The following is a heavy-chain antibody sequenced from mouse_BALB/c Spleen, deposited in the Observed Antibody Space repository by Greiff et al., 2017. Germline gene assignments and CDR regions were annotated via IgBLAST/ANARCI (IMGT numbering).Heavy chain of an antibody. CDR1: GFTFSSYA. CDR3: ARNGNGAMDY. Sequence: DVKLVESGGGLVKPGGSLKLSCAASGFTFSSYAMSWVRQTPEKRLEWVASISSGGSTYYPDSVKGRFTISRDNARNILYLQMSRLRSEDTAMYYCARNGNGAMDYWGQGTSVTVSS. CDR2: ISSGGST. D-gene: IGHD2-1*01. V-gene: IGHV5-6-5*01. J-gene: IGHJ4*01.